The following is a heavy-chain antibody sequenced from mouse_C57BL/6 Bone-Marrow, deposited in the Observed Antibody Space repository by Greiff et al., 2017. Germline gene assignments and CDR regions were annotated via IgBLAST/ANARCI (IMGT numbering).Heavy chain of an antibody. D-gene: IGHD1-1*01. CDR2: IDPSDSYT. CDR3: AREGAWTTVVFDY. V-gene: IGHV1-50*01. J-gene: IGHJ2*01. CDR1: GYTFTSYW. Sequence: QVQLQQPGAELVKPGASVKLSCKASGYTFTSYWMQWVNQRPGQGLEWIGEIDPSDSYTNYNQKFKGKATLTVDTSSSTAYMQLSSLTSEDSAVYYCAREGAWTTVVFDYWGQGTTLTVSS.